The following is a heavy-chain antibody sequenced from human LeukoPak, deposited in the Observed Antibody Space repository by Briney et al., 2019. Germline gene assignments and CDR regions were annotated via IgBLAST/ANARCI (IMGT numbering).Heavy chain of an antibody. CDR3: AKDRTYCTNAICYNAFDI. J-gene: IGHJ3*02. CDR2: ISYDGSNK. Sequence: GRSLRLSCAASGFTFSSYAMHWVRQAPGKGLEWVAVISYDGSNKYYADSVKGRFTISRDNSKNTLYLQMNSLRAEDTAVYYCAKDRTYCTNAICYNAFDIWGQGTMITVSS. D-gene: IGHD2-8*01. CDR1: GFTFSSYA. V-gene: IGHV3-30*04.